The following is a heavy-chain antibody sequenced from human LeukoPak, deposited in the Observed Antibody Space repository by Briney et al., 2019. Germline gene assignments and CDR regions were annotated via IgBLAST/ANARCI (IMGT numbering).Heavy chain of an antibody. J-gene: IGHJ4*02. CDR1: GFTFSNYL. Sequence: PGGSLRLSCAASGFTFSNYLMTWVRQAPGKGLEWVAHINQDGSEEHYMDSVKARFTISRDNAKNSLSLQMNSLRAEDTAVYYCVRDGAVSGYDLLDYWGRGTLVTVSS. V-gene: IGHV3-7*01. CDR2: INQDGSEE. CDR3: VRDGAVSGYDLLDY. D-gene: IGHD5-12*01.